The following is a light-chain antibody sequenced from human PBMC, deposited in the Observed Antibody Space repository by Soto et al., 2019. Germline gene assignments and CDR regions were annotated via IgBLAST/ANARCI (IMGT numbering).Light chain of an antibody. J-gene: IGKJ3*01. CDR1: QDISDF. CDR3: QKYNSALFT. CDR2: TAS. V-gene: IGKV1-27*01. Sequence: DIQMTQSPSSLSASVGDRVTITCRASQDISDFLVWYQQKPGKVPKLLIYTASTLQSGVPSRFSGSGSGTDFTLTISSLQPEDVATYYCQKYNSALFTFGPGTKVDIK.